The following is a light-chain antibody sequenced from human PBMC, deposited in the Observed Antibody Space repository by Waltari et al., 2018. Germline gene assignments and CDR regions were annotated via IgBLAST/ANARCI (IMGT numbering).Light chain of an antibody. V-gene: IGLV4-69*01. J-gene: IGLJ3*02. Sequence: QLVLTQSPSASASLGASVKLTCTLSSGHSSNVIAWLQQQPEKGPRYLRKVNSDGSHSKGDNIPDRFSGSSSGAKHYLTITRLQSEDEADYYCQTGGHGTWVFGGGTKLTIL. CDR2: VNSDGSH. CDR1: SGHSSNV. CDR3: QTGGHGTWV.